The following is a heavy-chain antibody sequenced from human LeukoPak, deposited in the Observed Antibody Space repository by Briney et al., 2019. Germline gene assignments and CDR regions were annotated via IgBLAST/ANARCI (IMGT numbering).Heavy chain of an antibody. D-gene: IGHD3-10*01. CDR1: GYTFTSYA. V-gene: IGHV1-3*01. Sequence: GASVKVSCKASGYTFTSYAMHWVRQAPGQRLEWMGWINAGNGNTKYSQKSQGRVTITRDTSASTAYMELSSLRSEDTAVYYCARDQPGFGELLYDYWGQGTLVTVSS. J-gene: IGHJ4*02. CDR2: INAGNGNT. CDR3: ARDQPGFGELLYDY.